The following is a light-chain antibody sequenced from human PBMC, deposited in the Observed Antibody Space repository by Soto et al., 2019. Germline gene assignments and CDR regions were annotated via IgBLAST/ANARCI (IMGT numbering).Light chain of an antibody. CDR2: DAS. CDR3: QQRSNWPPT. J-gene: IGKJ5*01. CDR1: QSFSSY. V-gene: IGKV3-11*01. Sequence: IVLTQSPATLSFSPLARATLSGRASQSFSSYLAWYQQKPGQAPRLLIYDASNRATGIPARFSGSGSGTDFTLTISSLEPEDFAVYYCQQRSNWPPTFGQGTRLEIK.